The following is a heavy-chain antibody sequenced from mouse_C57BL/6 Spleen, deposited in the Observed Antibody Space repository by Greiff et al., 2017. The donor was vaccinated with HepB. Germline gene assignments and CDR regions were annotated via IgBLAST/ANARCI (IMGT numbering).Heavy chain of an antibody. J-gene: IGHJ2*01. CDR1: GYTFTSYG. CDR3: ARSPGSIVTFDY. V-gene: IGHV1-81*01. D-gene: IGHD2-5*01. CDR2: IYPRSGNT. Sequence: QVQLKQSGAELARPGASVKLSCKASGYTFTSYGISWVKQRTGQGLEWIGEIYPRSGNTYYNEKFKGKATLTADKSSSTAYMELRSLTSEDSAVYFCARSPGSIVTFDYWGQGTTLTVSS.